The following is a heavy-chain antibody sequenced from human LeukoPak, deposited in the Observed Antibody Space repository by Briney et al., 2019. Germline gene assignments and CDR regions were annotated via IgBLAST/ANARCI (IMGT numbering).Heavy chain of an antibody. CDR2: IYYSGST. V-gene: IGHV4-39*07. D-gene: IGHD2-21*02. CDR3: ARYLVVVTASPCFDY. CDR1: GGSISSSSYH. J-gene: IGHJ4*02. Sequence: SETLSITCTVSGGSISSSSYHWGWIRQPPGKGLEWIGSIYYSGSTYYNPSLKSRATISVDTSKNQFSLKLSSVTAADTAVYYCARYLVVVTASPCFDYWGQGTLVTVSS.